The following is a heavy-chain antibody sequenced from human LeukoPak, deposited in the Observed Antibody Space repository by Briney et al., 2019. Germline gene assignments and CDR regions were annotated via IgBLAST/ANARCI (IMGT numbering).Heavy chain of an antibody. CDR3: VRVDWGSFAFDI. V-gene: IGHV3-30-3*01. D-gene: IGHD7-27*01. Sequence: GGSLRLSCAASGFTFSSYAMHWVRQAPGKGLEWVAVISYDGSNKYYADSVKGRFTISRDNSKNTLYLQMNSLRAEDTAVFYCVRVDWGSFAFDIWGQGTMVTVSS. J-gene: IGHJ3*02. CDR1: GFTFSSYA. CDR2: ISYDGSNK.